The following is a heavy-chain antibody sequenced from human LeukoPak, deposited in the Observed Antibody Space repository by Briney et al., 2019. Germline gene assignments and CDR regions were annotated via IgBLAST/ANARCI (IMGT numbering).Heavy chain of an antibody. CDR3: ARANYDILTGYLEGNWFDP. CDR1: GYTFTGYY. D-gene: IGHD3-9*01. J-gene: IGHJ5*02. CDR2: INPNSGGT. V-gene: IGHV1-2*06. Sequence: SVKVSCQASGYTFTGYYMHWVRQAPGQGLEWMGRINPNSGGTNYAQKFQGRVTVTRDTSISTAYMELSRLRSDDTAVYYCARANYDILTGYLEGNWFDPWGQGTLVTVSS.